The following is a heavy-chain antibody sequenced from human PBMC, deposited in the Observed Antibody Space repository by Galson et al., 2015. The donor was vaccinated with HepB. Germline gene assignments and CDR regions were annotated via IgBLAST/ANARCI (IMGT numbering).Heavy chain of an antibody. CDR3: AKELEPSFYNGRRGNYYDY. CDR2: ISGSAATT. J-gene: IGHJ4*02. D-gene: IGHD3-10*01. CDR1: GFTFTTYA. Sequence: SLRLSCAASGFTFTTYAMGWVRQAPGKGLEWVSSISGSAATTYHADPVKGRFTISRDNFKDTLYLQMNSLRVEDTAVYYCAKELEPSFYNGRRGNYYDYWGRGALVTVSS. V-gene: IGHV3-23*01.